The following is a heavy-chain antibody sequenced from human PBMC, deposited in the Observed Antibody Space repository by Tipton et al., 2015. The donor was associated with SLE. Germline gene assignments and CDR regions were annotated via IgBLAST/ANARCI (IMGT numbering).Heavy chain of an antibody. J-gene: IGHJ5*02. CDR3: ASSKAVAGWPNWFDP. CDR1: GGSISGSNYY. D-gene: IGHD6-19*01. Sequence: TLSLTCTVSGGSISGSNYYWDWIRQPPGKGPEWIGRITNNGNTYYNPSLKSRVTMSGDTSKNVFSLRLSSVTAADTAVYYCASSKAVAGWPNWFDPWGQGTLVTVSS. V-gene: IGHV4-39*02. CDR2: ITNNGNT.